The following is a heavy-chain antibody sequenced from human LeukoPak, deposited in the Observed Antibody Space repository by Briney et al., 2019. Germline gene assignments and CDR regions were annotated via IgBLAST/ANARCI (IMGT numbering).Heavy chain of an antibody. D-gene: IGHD3-10*01. V-gene: IGHV3-9*01. CDR1: GFTFDDYA. J-gene: IGHJ4*02. CDR2: ISWNSGSI. CDR3: AKDRLKYYYGSGSYPL. Sequence: GGSLRLSCAASGFTFDDYAMHWVRQAPGKGLEWVSGISWNSGSIGYADSVKGRFTISRDNAKNSLYLQMNSLRAEDTALYYCAKDRLKYYYGSGSYPLWGQGTLVTVSS.